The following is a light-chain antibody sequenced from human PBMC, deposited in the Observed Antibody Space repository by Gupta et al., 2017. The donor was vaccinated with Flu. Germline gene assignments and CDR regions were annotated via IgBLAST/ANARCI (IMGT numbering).Light chain of an antibody. Sequence: STTNSCTGTSSDVGSYNLVCWYQQHPGKAPKLMIYEGSKRPSGVSNRFSGSKSGNTASLTISGLQDEDEADYYCCSYAGSSTLVFGGGTKLTVL. J-gene: IGLJ2*01. CDR3: CSYAGSSTLV. CDR2: EGS. V-gene: IGLV2-23*01. CDR1: SSDVGSYNL.